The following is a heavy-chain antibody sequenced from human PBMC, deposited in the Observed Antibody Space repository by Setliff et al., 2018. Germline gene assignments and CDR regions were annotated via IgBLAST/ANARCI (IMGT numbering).Heavy chain of an antibody. Sequence: SETLSLTCTVSGGSISNYYWSWIRQPAGKGLEWIGRIYTSGSTNYNPSLKSRDTMSVDTSKNQFSLKLSSVTAADTAVYYCAGKGISALSGAFDMWGQGTMVTVSS. V-gene: IGHV4-4*07. CDR3: AGKGISALSGAFDM. J-gene: IGHJ3*02. D-gene: IGHD1-26*01. CDR1: GGSISNYY. CDR2: IYTSGST.